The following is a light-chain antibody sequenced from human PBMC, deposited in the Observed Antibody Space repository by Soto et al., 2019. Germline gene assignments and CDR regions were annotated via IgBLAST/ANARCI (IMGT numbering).Light chain of an antibody. Sequence: QSVLTQPPSVCAAPGQKATTSWSGSSSNIGNNYVSWYQQLPGTAPKLLIYDNNKRPSGIPDRFSGSKSGTSATLGITGLQTGDEADYYCGTWDSSFYVFGTGTKV. CDR1: SSNIGNNY. V-gene: IGLV1-51*01. J-gene: IGLJ1*01. CDR2: DNN. CDR3: GTWDSSFYV.